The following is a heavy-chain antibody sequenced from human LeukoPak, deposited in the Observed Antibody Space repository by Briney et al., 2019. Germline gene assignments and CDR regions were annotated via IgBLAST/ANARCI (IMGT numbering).Heavy chain of an antibody. J-gene: IGHJ3*02. V-gene: IGHV1-18*01. Sequence: ASVKVSCKASGYTFTSYGISWVRQAPGQGLEWMGWISAYNGNTNYAQKLQGRVTMTTDTSTSTAHMELRSLRSDDTAVYYCARHKPGITMIVVVIGAHAFDIWGQGTMVTVSS. CDR1: GYTFTSYG. CDR3: ARHKPGITMIVVVIGAHAFDI. D-gene: IGHD3-22*01. CDR2: ISAYNGNT.